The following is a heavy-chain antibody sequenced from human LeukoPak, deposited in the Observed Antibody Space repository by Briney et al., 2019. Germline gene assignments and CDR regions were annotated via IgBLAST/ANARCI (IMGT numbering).Heavy chain of an antibody. CDR2: IYYSGST. CDR1: GGSISSGGYY. CDR3: ARVGEYSSSWSPLDY. Sequence: SETLSLTCTVSGGSISSGGYYWSWIRQHPGKGLEWIGYIYYSGSTYYNPSLKSRVTISVDTSKNQFSLKLSSVTAADTAVYYCARVGEYSSSWSPLDYWGQGTLVTVSS. J-gene: IGHJ4*02. V-gene: IGHV4-31*03. D-gene: IGHD6-13*01.